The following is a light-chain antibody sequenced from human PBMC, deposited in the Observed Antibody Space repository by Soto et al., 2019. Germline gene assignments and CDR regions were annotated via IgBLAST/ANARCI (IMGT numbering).Light chain of an antibody. CDR3: CSYADSNTYV. CDR2: EVS. V-gene: IGLV2-23*02. Sequence: QSALAQPASVSGSPGQSITISCTGTSSDVGNFRLVSWYQQHPGKVPKLVMFEVSKRPSWVSNRLSGSKSGNTASLTISGLQAEDEADYYCCSYADSNTYVFGSGTKLTVL. J-gene: IGLJ1*01. CDR1: SSDVGNFRL.